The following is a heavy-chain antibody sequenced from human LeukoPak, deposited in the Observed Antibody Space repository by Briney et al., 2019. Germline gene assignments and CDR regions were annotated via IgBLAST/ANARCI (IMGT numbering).Heavy chain of an antibody. D-gene: IGHD5-18*01. Sequence: ASVKVSCKVSGYTHTEFSMHWVRQAPGKGLEWMGSFDPEDGETIYVQKFQGRVTMTEDTSTDTAYMELSSLRSDDTAVYYCATSRGQLWDRWGQGTLVTVSS. CDR1: GYTHTEFS. CDR2: FDPEDGET. V-gene: IGHV1-24*01. J-gene: IGHJ5*02. CDR3: ATSRGQLWDR.